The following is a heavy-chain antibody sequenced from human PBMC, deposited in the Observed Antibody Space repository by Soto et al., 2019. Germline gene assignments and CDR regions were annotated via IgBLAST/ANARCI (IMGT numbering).Heavy chain of an antibody. V-gene: IGHV4-34*01. CDR1: GGSFSDYY. CDR3: ARLSTSVTTRHFAY. Sequence: QVQLQQWGTGLLKPSETLSLTCAVYGGSFSDYYWTWIRQPPGKGLEWIGEINHSGSTSYNPSLGSRVTISVDTAKNQFSLKVSYVTAADTAVYYCARLSTSVTTRHFAYWGQGTLVTVSS. CDR2: INHSGST. J-gene: IGHJ4*02. D-gene: IGHD4-17*01.